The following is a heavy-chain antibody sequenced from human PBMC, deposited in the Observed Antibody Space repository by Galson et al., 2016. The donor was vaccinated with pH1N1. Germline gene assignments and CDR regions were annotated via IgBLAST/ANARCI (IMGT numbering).Heavy chain of an antibody. V-gene: IGHV7-4-1*02. D-gene: IGHD3-9*01. Sequence: SVKVSCKASGYTFTSYAMNWVRQAPGQGLEWMGWINTNTGNPTYAQGFTGRFVFSLDTSDSTTYLHISSLKAEDTAVYYCASPRPLLRYFDWLLPGGLDSWGQGTPVTVSS. J-gene: IGHJ4*02. CDR1: GYTFTSYA. CDR2: INTNTGNP. CDR3: ASPRPLLRYFDWLLPGGLDS.